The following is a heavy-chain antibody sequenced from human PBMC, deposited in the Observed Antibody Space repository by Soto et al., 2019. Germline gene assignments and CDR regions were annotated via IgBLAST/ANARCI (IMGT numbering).Heavy chain of an antibody. CDR1: GFTFSTYG. Sequence: PGGSLRLSCAASGFTFSTYGMHWVRQAPGKGLEWVAVIWYDGSNKYYADSVKGRFTISRDNSKNTLDLHMHSLSAEDSAVYYCARDGEDLYYFDYWCNGTLVTVSS. D-gene: IGHD3-10*01. CDR2: IWYDGSNK. CDR3: ARDGEDLYYFDY. J-gene: IGHJ4*01. V-gene: IGHV3-33*01.